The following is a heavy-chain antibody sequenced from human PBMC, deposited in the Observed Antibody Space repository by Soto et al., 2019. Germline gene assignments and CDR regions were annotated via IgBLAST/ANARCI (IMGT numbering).Heavy chain of an antibody. CDR2: IYYSGSA. Sequence: PSETLSLTCTFSVVSINSGDYYCSWIRQPPWKGLDWIGYIYYSGSAQYNPSLKSRATISIDTSNNQFSLELSSVTAADTAVYYCARVELGFCRRSTCSPLHPWGQATLVTVSS. V-gene: IGHV4-30-4*01. J-gene: IGHJ5*02. CDR3: ARVELGFCRRSTCSPLHP. D-gene: IGHD2-2*01. CDR1: VVSINSGDYY.